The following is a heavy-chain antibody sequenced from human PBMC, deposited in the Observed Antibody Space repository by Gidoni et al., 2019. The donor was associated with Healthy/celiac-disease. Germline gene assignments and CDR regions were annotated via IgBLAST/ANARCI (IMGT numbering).Heavy chain of an antibody. J-gene: IGHJ4*02. D-gene: IGHD3-10*01. CDR3: ALWFGESPFDY. CDR1: GYTFTSYA. CDR2: INAGNGNT. Sequence: QVQLVQSGAEVKKPGASVKVSCKASGYTFTSYAMHWVRQAPGQRLEWMGWINAGNGNTKYSQKFQGRVTITRDTSASTAYMELSSLRSEDRAVYYCALWFGESPFDYWGQGTLVTVSS. V-gene: IGHV1-3*01.